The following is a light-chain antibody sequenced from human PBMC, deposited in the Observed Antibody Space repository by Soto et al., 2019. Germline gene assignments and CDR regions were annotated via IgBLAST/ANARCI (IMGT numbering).Light chain of an antibody. V-gene: IGKV1-39*01. J-gene: IGKJ2*01. CDR1: QSIINC. Sequence: DMQMTQSPSSLSASVGDRVTITCRASQSIINCLNWYQQKPGRVPKLLIYASSTLQSGVPSRFSGSGSGTDFTLTISSLEADDIATYYCQQSYSFPYTFGQGTKLEIK. CDR2: ASS. CDR3: QQSYSFPYT.